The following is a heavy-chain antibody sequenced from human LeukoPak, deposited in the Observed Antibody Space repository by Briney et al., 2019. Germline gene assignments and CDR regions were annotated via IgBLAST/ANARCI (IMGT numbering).Heavy chain of an antibody. CDR3: ASTVGDFWSGYLFDY. Sequence: ASVKVSCKASGYTFTSYCMQWVRQAAGQGREWMGIINPSGGSTSYAQKFQGRVTMTRDTSTSTVCMELSSLRSEDTAVYYCASTVGDFWSGYLFDYWGQGTLVTVSS. V-gene: IGHV1-46*01. CDR2: INPSGGST. D-gene: IGHD3-3*01. CDR1: GYTFTSYC. J-gene: IGHJ4*02.